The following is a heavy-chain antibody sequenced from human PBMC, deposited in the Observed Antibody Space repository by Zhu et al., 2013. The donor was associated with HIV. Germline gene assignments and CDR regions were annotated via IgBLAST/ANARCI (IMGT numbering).Heavy chain of an antibody. D-gene: IGHD3-10*01. J-gene: IGHJ6*02. Sequence: QVQLVQSGAEVKKPGSSVKVSCKASGGTFSSYAISWVRQAPGQGLEWMGGIIPIFGTANYAQKFQGRVTITADESTSTAYMELSSLRSEDTAVYYCARAIRVRGVTLYYYYGMDVWGQGTTVTVSS. CDR1: GGTFSSYA. CDR2: IIPIFGTA. CDR3: ARAIRVRGVTLYYYYGMDV. V-gene: IGHV1-69*01.